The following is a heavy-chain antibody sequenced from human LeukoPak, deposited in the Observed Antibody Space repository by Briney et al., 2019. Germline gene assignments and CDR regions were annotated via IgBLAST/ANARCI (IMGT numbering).Heavy chain of an antibody. V-gene: IGHV3-23*01. D-gene: IGHD4-17*01. CDR1: GFTFSSYA. J-gene: IGHJ4*02. CDR3: AKGHDYGDYGNWGGFDY. Sequence: GGSLRLSCAASGFTFSSYAMSWVRQAPGKGLEWVSAISGSGGSTYYAGSVKGRSTISRDNSKNTLYLQMNSLRAEDTAVYYCAKGHDYGDYGNWGGFDYWGQGTLVTVSS. CDR2: ISGSGGST.